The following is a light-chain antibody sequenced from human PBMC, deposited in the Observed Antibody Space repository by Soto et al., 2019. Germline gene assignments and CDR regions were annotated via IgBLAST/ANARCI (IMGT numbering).Light chain of an antibody. V-gene: IGKV1-17*01. Sequence: DMKRIQSRTSLDLGGRGRVNNTCRASQGNRNDLGWYQQTPGKAPKRLIYAASSLHSGVPSRFSRSGSWTVSALLISRFHAEDCAPYCCLQPNSHPTTFAGGTKVDI. J-gene: IGKJ4*01. CDR1: QGNRND. CDR3: LQPNSHPTT. CDR2: AAS.